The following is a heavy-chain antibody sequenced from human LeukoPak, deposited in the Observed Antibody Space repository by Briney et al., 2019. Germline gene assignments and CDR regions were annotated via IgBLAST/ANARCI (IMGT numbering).Heavy chain of an antibody. Sequence: SQTLSLTCSVSGGSLTSGPNYWNWIRRPAGKGLEWIGRIQTSGRVNYNPSLKSRVTVYLDTPKNLVSLKLTSVTAADTAVYYCARDRGNGDYGDYFDSWGQGTQVTVSS. CDR1: GGSLTSGPNY. V-gene: IGHV4-61*02. CDR2: IQTSGRV. CDR3: ARDRGNGDYGDYFDS. D-gene: IGHD4-17*01. J-gene: IGHJ4*02.